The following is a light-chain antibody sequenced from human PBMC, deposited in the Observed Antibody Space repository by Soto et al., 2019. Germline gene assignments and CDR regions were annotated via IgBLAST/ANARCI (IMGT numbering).Light chain of an antibody. V-gene: IGLV2-14*03. CDR3: NSHPGLTAPYVV. CDR1: SSDVGGYNY. Sequence: QSALTQPASVTGSPGQSITISCAGTSSDVGGYNYVSWYQQHPGKAPKLIIYDVSNRPSGISTRFSGSKSGNTASLTISGLQAEDEADYYCNSHPGLTAPYVVFGGGTKLTVL. CDR2: DVS. J-gene: IGLJ2*01.